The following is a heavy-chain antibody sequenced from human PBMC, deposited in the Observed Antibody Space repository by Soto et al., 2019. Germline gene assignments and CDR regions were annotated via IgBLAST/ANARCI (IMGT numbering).Heavy chain of an antibody. V-gene: IGHV4-34*02. Sequence: QVQLQQGGAGLLKPSETLSLTCAVHGGPFSGYYWSWLRQPPGRGLEWIGEINHSGLTINNPSLKIRVAITVDSSKIHFSLKRISGAGAETAVYYCATKPASAMAKRGLSEWGQGTLVTVCS. CDR1: GGPFSGYY. J-gene: IGHJ4*02. CDR3: ATKPASAMAKRGLSE. D-gene: IGHD2-2*01. CDR2: INHSGLT.